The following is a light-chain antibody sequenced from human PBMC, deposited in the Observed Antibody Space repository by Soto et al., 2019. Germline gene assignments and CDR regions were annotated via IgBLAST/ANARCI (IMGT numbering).Light chain of an antibody. CDR3: QQYGSSRPIT. Sequence: EIVMTQSPATLSVSPGERATLSCRASQSVSSNLAWYQQTPGQAPRLLIYGASSRATGIPDRFSGSGSGTDFTLTISRLEPEDFAVYYCQQYGSSRPITFGQGTRVEI. V-gene: IGKV3-20*01. J-gene: IGKJ5*01. CDR2: GAS. CDR1: QSVSSN.